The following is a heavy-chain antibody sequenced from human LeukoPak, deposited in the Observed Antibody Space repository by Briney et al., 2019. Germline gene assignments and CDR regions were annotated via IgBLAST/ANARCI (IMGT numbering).Heavy chain of an antibody. Sequence: GGSLRLSCAASGFTFSYHWMTWVRQAPGKGLEWVANIKNDGTVKNYVDSVKGRFTIFRDNAKNSLYLQMNSLRAEDTAVYYCASTLYSSSTPGYWGQGTLVTVSS. D-gene: IGHD6-13*01. CDR2: IKNDGTVK. CDR1: GFTFSYHW. J-gene: IGHJ4*02. CDR3: ASTLYSSSTPGY. V-gene: IGHV3-7*01.